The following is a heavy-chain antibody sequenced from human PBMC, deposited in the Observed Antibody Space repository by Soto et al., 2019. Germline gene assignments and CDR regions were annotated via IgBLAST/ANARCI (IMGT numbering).Heavy chain of an antibody. CDR3: ARAIAAAGIGGDYYYGMDV. V-gene: IGHV1-2*04. Sequence: GASVKVSCKASGYTFTGYYMHWVRQAPGQGLEWMGWINPNSGGTNYAQKFQGWVTMTRDTSISTAYMELSRLRSDDTAVYYCARAIAAAGIGGDYYYGMDVWGQGTTVTAP. D-gene: IGHD6-13*01. CDR2: INPNSGGT. J-gene: IGHJ6*02. CDR1: GYTFTGYY.